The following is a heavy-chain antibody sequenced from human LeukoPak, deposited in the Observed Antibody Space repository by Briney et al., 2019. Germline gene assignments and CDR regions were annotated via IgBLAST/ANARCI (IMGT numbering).Heavy chain of an antibody. V-gene: IGHV4-34*01. CDR2: INHSGST. J-gene: IGHJ4*02. Sequence: TSETLSLTCAVYGGSFSGYYWSWIRQPPGKGLEWIGEINHSGSTNYNPSLKSRVTISVDTSKNQFSLKLSSVTAADTAVYYCARGQLTAYSSSGDDYWGQGTLVTVSS. CDR3: ARGQLTAYSSSGDDY. CDR1: GGSFSGYY. D-gene: IGHD6-13*01.